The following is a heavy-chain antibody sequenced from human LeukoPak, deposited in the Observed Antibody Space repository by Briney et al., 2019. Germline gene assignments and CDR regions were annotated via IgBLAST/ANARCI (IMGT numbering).Heavy chain of an antibody. D-gene: IGHD6-13*01. CDR3: ARGRYSSSWYAY. J-gene: IGHJ4*02. Sequence: SETLSLTCIGSGGTISSYYWSWIRQPPGKGLEWRGYIYYSGSTNYNPPLKSRVTISVDTSKNQFSLKLSSVTAADTAVYYCARGRYSSSWYAYWGQGTLVTVSS. CDR1: GGTISSYY. CDR2: IYYSGST. V-gene: IGHV4-59*01.